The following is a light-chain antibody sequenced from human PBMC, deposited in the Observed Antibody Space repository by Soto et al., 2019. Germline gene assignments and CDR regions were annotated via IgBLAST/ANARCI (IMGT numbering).Light chain of an antibody. V-gene: IGKV3-15*01. CDR3: QHCNDWPIT. CDR1: QSVAGSY. CDR2: GAS. J-gene: IGKJ5*01. Sequence: EIVMTQSPATLSLSPGEGATLSCRASQSVAGSYLAWYQQKPGQAPRLLIYGASTRATGIPARFSGGGSGTEFTLTISSLQSEDFAVYYCQHCNDWPITFGQGTRLEI.